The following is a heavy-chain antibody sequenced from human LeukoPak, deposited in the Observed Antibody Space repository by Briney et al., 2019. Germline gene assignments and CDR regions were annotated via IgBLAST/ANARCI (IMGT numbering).Heavy chain of an antibody. J-gene: IGHJ4*02. Sequence: GSLRLSCAASGFTFSRYWMSWVRQVPGKGLEWIGEIYHSGSTNYNPSLKSRVTISVDKSKNQFSLKLSSVTAADTAVYYCARERYYDYVWGSYRYSPFDYWGQGTLVTVSS. CDR2: IYHSGST. CDR3: ARERYYDYVWGSYRYSPFDY. V-gene: IGHV4-4*02. CDR1: GFTFSRYW. D-gene: IGHD3-16*02.